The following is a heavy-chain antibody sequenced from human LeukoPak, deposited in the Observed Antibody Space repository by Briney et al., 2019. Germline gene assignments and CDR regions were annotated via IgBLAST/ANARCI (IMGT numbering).Heavy chain of an antibody. V-gene: IGHV3-30*03. CDR3: ARDTSLVVRMDV. D-gene: IGHD2-15*01. CDR2: ISYDGSNK. CDR1: GFTFSSYG. Sequence: PGGSLRLSCAASGFTFSSYGMHWVRQAPGKGLEWVAVISYDGSNKYYADSVKGRFTISRDNSKNTLYLQMNSLRAEDTAVYYCARDTSLVVRMDVWGQGTTVTVSS. J-gene: IGHJ6*02.